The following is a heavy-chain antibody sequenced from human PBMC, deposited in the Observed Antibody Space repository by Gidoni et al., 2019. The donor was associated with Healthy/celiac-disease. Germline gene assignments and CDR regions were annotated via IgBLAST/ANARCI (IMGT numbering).Heavy chain of an antibody. CDR3: ARGRTEWLLLGYFQH. Sequence: QVQLQQWGAGLLKPSETLSLTCAVYGGSFSGYYWSWIRQPPGKGLEWIGEINHSGSTNYNPSLKSRVTISVDTSKNQFSLKLSSVTAADTAVYYCARGRTEWLLLGYFQHWGQGTLVTVSS. D-gene: IGHD3-22*01. CDR1: GGSFSGYY. CDR2: INHSGST. J-gene: IGHJ1*01. V-gene: IGHV4-34*01.